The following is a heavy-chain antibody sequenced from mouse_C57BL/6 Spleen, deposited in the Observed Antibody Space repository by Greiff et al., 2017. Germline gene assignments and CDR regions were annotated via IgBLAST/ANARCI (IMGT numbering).Heavy chain of an antibody. CDR2: IDPSDNYT. D-gene: IGHD2-2*01. CDR1: GYTFTSYW. J-gene: IGHJ2*01. CDR3: ARRGGYGYASDY. V-gene: IGHV1-50*01. Sequence: VQLQQPGAELVKPGASVKLSCKASGYTFTSYWMQWVKQRPGQGLEWIGEIDPSDNYTNYNQKFKGKATLTVDTSSSTAYMQLSSLTSEDSAVYYCARRGGYGYASDYWGQGTTLTVSS.